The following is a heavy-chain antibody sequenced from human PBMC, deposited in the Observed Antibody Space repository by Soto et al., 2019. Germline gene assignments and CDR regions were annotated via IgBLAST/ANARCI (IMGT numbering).Heavy chain of an antibody. Sequence: QVKLVQSGTEVKKPGASIKVSCKASGYSFATSGMSWVRQAPVQGLEWMGWISAYNGNTNYDQNLQDRVTMTTDTSTSTAYLELRNLRSDDTAVYYCARAGQYYDASGYATWGQGTLVTVSS. V-gene: IGHV1-18*01. CDR1: GYSFATSG. J-gene: IGHJ5*02. CDR2: ISAYNGNT. D-gene: IGHD3-22*01. CDR3: ARAGQYYDASGYAT.